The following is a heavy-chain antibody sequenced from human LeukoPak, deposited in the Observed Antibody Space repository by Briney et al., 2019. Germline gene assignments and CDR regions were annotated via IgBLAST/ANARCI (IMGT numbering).Heavy chain of an antibody. V-gene: IGHV4-59*08. CDR2: IYYSGST. J-gene: IGHJ3*02. CDR1: GGSISSYY. Sequence: SETLSLTCTVSGGSISSYYWSWIRQPPGKGPEWIGYIYYSGSTYYNPSLKSRVTISVDTSKNQFSLKLSSVTAADTAVYYCARAVLRYFDWFRFHGAFDIWGQGTMVTVSS. CDR3: ARAVLRYFDWFRFHGAFDI. D-gene: IGHD3-9*01.